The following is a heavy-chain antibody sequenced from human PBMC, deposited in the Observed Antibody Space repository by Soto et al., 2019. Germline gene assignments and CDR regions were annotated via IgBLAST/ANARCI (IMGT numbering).Heavy chain of an antibody. V-gene: IGHV4-39*01. CDR3: ARHRGYCSSTSCYPPDY. D-gene: IGHD2-2*01. CDR1: GGSISSSSYY. J-gene: IGHJ4*02. Sequence: PSETLSLTCTVSGGSISSSSYYWGWIRQPPGKGLEWIVSIYYSGSTYYNPSLKSRVTISVDTSKNQFSLKLSSVTAADTAVYYCARHRGYCSSTSCYPPDYWGQGTLVTVSS. CDR2: IYYSGST.